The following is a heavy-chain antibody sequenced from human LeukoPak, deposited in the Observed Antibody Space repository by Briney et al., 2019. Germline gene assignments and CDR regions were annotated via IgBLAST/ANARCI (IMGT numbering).Heavy chain of an antibody. Sequence: GASVKVSCKASGYTFTGYYMHWVRQAPGQGLEWMGWINPNSGGTNYAQKFQGRVTMTRDTSISTAYMELSRLGSDDTAVYYCARDPGDGYNPLDYWGQGTLVTVSP. CDR2: INPNSGGT. CDR1: GYTFTGYY. V-gene: IGHV1-2*02. D-gene: IGHD5-24*01. CDR3: ARDPGDGYNPLDY. J-gene: IGHJ4*02.